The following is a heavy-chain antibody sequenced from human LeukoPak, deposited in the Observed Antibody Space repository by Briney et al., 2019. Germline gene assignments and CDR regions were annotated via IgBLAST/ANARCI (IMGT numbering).Heavy chain of an antibody. D-gene: IGHD1-26*01. J-gene: IGHJ3*02. CDR3: AKSQNGALGAFDI. V-gene: IGHV3-21*01. CDR1: GFTFSTYS. CDR2: ISSSSSYI. Sequence: GGSLRLSCVDSGFTFSTYSMNWVRQAPGKGLEWVSSISSSSSYIYYGDSVKGRFTISRDNSKNTLYLLMNSLRAEDTAVYYCAKSQNGALGAFDIWGQGTMVTVSS.